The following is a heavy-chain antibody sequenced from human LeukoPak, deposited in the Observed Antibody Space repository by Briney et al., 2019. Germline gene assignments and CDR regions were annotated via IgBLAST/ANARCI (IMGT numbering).Heavy chain of an antibody. CDR2: ISYDESNK. CDR1: GFTFSSYA. J-gene: IGHJ4*02. D-gene: IGHD3-10*01. V-gene: IGHV3-30-3*01. Sequence: PGTSLRLSCAASGFTFSSYALHWDRQAPGKGLEWVALISYDESNKYYADSVKGRFTISRDNSNSALHLQMNSLKPADTAVYYCARGHPYYSGSYNYFDFWGQGTPVTVSS. CDR3: ARGHPYYSGSYNYFDF.